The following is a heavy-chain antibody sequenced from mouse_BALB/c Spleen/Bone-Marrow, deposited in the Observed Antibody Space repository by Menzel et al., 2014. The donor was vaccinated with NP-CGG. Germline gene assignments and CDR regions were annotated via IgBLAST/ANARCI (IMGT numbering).Heavy chain of an antibody. CDR2: VNVNGDRT. V-gene: IGHV5-6-3*01. CDR1: GFTFSNYG. CDR3: ARGYDYSSWFAY. D-gene: IGHD2-4*01. Sequence: EVKVVESGGGLVQPGGSLKLSCAASGFTFSNYGMSWVRQTPDKRLEMIATVNVNGDRTYHPDSVKGRFTISRDNAKNALSLQRSSLKSEDTAMYYWARGYDYSSWFAYWGQGTLVTVSA. J-gene: IGHJ3*01.